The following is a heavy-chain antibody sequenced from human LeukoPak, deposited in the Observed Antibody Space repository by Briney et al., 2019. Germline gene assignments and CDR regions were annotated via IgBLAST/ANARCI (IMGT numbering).Heavy chain of an antibody. Sequence: GGSLRLSCAASGLTLSKHPMYWVRQAPGKGLEWVSSLSDTGDSRHYADSVKGRFTISRDSARSALYLQMNSLRGEDTAVYYCAKGDCASGSCYFDDWGQGSQVTVSS. CDR2: LSDTGDSR. D-gene: IGHD2-8*01. V-gene: IGHV3-23*01. J-gene: IGHJ4*02. CDR3: AKGDCASGSCYFDD. CDR1: GLTLSKHP.